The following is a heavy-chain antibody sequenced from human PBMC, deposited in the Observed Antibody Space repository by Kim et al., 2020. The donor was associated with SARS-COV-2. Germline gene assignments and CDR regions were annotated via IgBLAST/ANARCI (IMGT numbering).Heavy chain of an antibody. CDR1: GGTFSSYA. Sequence: SVKVSCKASGGTFSSYAISWVRQAPGQGLEWMGRIIPILGIANYAQKFQGRVTITADKSTSTAYMELSSLRSEDTAVYYCAREGYCSSTSCYNNWFDPWGQGTLVTVSS. CDR3: AREGYCSSTSCYNNWFDP. D-gene: IGHD2-2*02. J-gene: IGHJ5*02. CDR2: IIPILGIA. V-gene: IGHV1-69*04.